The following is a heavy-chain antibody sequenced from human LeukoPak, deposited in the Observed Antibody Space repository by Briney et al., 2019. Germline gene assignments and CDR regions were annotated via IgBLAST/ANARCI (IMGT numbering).Heavy chain of an antibody. J-gene: IGHJ6*03. CDR1: GFTFSSYW. D-gene: IGHD1-14*01. CDR2: IKQDGSEK. Sequence: PGGSLRLSCAASGFTFSSYWLNWVRQAPGKGLEWVANIKQDGSEKFYVDSVKGRFTISRDNAKNSLYLQTNSLRAEDTAVYYCARSPQFLYYFYMDVWGKGTTVTVSS. CDR3: ARSPQFLYYFYMDV. V-gene: IGHV3-7*01.